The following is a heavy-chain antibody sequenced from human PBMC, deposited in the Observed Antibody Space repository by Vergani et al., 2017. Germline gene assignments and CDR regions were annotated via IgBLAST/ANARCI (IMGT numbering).Heavy chain of an antibody. J-gene: IGHJ4*02. CDR2: ISSSSSYI. V-gene: IGHV3-21*01. D-gene: IGHD5-18*01. Sequence: EVQLVESGGGLVKPGGSLRLSCAASGFTFSSYSMNWVRQAPGKGLEWVSSISSSSSYIYYADSVKGRFTISRDNAKNSLYLQMNSLRAEDTAVYYCARRGYSYGTFDYWGQGTLVTVSS. CDR3: ARRGYSYGTFDY. CDR1: GFTFSSYS.